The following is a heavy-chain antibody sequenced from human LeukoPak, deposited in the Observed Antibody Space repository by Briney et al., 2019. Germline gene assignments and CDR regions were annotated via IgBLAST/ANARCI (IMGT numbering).Heavy chain of an antibody. CDR3: AKDRNRYSYGFYYFDY. J-gene: IGHJ4*02. D-gene: IGHD5-18*01. CDR1: GFTFSSYG. CDR2: ISYDGSNK. Sequence: PGRSLRLSCAASGFTFSSYGMHWVRQAPGKGLEWVAVISYDGSNKYYADSVKGRFTISRDNSKNTLYLQMNSLRAEDTAVYYCAKDRNRYSYGFYYFDYWGQGTLVTVSS. V-gene: IGHV3-30*18.